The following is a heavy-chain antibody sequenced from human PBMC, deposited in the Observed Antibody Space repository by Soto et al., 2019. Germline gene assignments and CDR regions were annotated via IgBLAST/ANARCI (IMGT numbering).Heavy chain of an antibody. CDR1: GYTLSRYG. CDR3: TREGSAPYYYYAMDA. CDR2: ISAYNGNT. V-gene: IGHV1-18*01. D-gene: IGHD3-10*01. Sequence: GASVKVSCQASGYTLSRYGISWGRPAPGQGLEWMGWISAYNGNTNYAQKLQGRVTMTTDTSTSTAYMELRSLRSDDTAIYFCTREGSAPYYYYAMDAWGQGTTVTVSS. J-gene: IGHJ6*02.